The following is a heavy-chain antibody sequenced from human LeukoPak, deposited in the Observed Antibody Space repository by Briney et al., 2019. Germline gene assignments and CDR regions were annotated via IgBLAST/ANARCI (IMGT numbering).Heavy chain of an antibody. V-gene: IGHV3-23*01. CDR2: ISGSGGST. Sequence: PGGSLRLSCAASGFTFSSYAMSWVRQAPGKGLEWVSAISGSGGSTYYADSVKGRFTISRDNSKNTLYLQMNSLRAEDTAVYYCARGLYYYDSSYFDFWGQGTLVTVSS. CDR3: ARGLYYYDSSYFDF. J-gene: IGHJ4*02. D-gene: IGHD3-22*01. CDR1: GFTFSSYA.